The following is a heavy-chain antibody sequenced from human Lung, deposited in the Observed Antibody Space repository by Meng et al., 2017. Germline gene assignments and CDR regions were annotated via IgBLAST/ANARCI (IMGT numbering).Heavy chain of an antibody. D-gene: IGHD4-11*01. CDR3: ARGPTTMAHDFDY. CDR1: GGSFSDYY. Sequence: VQLKQWGRGLLKPSETLSLTCVVSGGSFSDYYWSWIRQPPGKGLEWIGEINHSGSTNYNPSLESRATISVDTSQNNLSLKLSSVTAADSAVYYCARGPTTMAHDFDYWGQGTLVTVFS. V-gene: IGHV4-34*01. J-gene: IGHJ4*02. CDR2: INHSGST.